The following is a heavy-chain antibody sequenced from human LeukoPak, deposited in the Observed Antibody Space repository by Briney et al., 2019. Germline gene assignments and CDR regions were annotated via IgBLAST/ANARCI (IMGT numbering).Heavy chain of an antibody. CDR3: AREYSTSSEGDYFDY. CDR1: GASITTYY. J-gene: IGHJ4*02. D-gene: IGHD6-6*01. CDR2: IYHSGST. Sequence: SETLSLTCTVFGASITTYYWTWIRQPPGKGLEWIGYIYHSGSTNYNPSLKSRVTISLDTSRNQFSLRLSSVTAADTAVYFCAREYSTSSEGDYFDYWGQGSLVTVSS. V-gene: IGHV4-59*01.